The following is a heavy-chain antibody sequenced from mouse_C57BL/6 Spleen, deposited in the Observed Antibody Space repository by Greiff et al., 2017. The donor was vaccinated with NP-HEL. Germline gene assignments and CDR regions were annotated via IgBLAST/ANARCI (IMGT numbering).Heavy chain of an antibody. D-gene: IGHD1-1*01. CDR1: GYTFTDYN. V-gene: IGHV1-22*01. CDR2: INPNNGGT. J-gene: IGHJ2*01. Sequence: VQLKESGPELVKPGASVKMSCKASGYTFTDYNMHWVKQSHGKSLEWIGYINPNNGGTSYNQKFKGKATLTVNKSSSTAYMELRSLTSEDSAVYYCARSGVYYGSREVDYWGQGTTLTVSS. CDR3: ARSGVYYGSREVDY.